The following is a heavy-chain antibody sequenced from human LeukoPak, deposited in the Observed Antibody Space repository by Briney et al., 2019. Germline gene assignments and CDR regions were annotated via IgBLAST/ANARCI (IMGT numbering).Heavy chain of an antibody. CDR3: ARRYFDY. V-gene: IGHV3-7*01. Sequence: GGSLGLSCAASGFTFSDYWLSWVRQAPGKGLEWVANIKQDGSEKHYVDSVKGRFTISRDNAKNSLFLQMNSLRVEDTAVYYCARRYFDYWGQGTLVTVSS. CDR2: IKQDGSEK. CDR1: GFTFSDYW. J-gene: IGHJ4*02.